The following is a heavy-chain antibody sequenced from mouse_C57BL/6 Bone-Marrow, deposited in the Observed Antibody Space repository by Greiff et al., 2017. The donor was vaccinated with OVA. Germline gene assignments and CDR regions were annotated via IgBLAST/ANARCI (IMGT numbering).Heavy chain of an antibody. D-gene: IGHD4-1*02. J-gene: IGHJ3*01. CDR3: TANWDWFAY. CDR2: IDPENGDT. Sequence: VQLQQSGAELVRPGASVKLSCTASGFNIKDDYMHWVKQRPEQGLEWIGWIDPENGDTEYASKFQGKATITADTSSNTAYLQLSSLTSEDTAVDYCTANWDWFAYWGQGTLVTVSA. CDR1: GFNIKDDY. V-gene: IGHV14-4*01.